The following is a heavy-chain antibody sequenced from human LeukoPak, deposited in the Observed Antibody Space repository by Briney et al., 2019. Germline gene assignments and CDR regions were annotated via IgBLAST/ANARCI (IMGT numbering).Heavy chain of an antibody. CDR3: ATGWDYSSSSVLFDF. CDR2: FDPEGGET. Sequence: ASVKVSCKVSGYTLTELPMHWVRQAPGKGLEWMGGFDPEGGETIYAQKFQGRVTMTEDTSTDTANMELSSLRSEDTAVYYCATGWDYSSSSVLFDFWGQGTLVTVSS. D-gene: IGHD6-6*01. J-gene: IGHJ4*02. CDR1: GYTLTELP. V-gene: IGHV1-24*01.